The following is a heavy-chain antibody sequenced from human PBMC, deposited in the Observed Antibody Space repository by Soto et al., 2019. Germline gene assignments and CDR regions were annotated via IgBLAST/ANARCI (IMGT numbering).Heavy chain of an antibody. CDR2: IGFDGTNI. CDR3: VRTACVINHCSYRGVR. Sequence: QGQLVESGGGVVQPGRSLRLSCVASGFDFKTYGMHWVRQAPGKGLEWVAVIGFDGTNIHYSDSVRGRFSISRDNSENTVSLQINSLRVEDTALYYCVRTACVINHCSYRGVRWGQGTLVTV. J-gene: IGHJ4*02. V-gene: IGHV3-33*01. CDR1: GFDFKTYG. D-gene: IGHD3-10*01.